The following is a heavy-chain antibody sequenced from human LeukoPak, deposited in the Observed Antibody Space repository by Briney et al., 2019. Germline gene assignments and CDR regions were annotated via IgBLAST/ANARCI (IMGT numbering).Heavy chain of an antibody. CDR2: MNPNRGNT. J-gene: IGHJ4*02. CDR1: GYTFTSYA. Sequence: ASVKASCKASGYTFTSYAINWLRQATGQGLKWMGWMNPNRGNTGYAQKFQGTSTKTRNTSISTAYMELSSLRSEDTAVYYCARSYSSSWDFDYWGQGTLVTVSS. D-gene: IGHD6-13*01. V-gene: IGHV1-8*01. CDR3: ARSYSSSWDFDY.